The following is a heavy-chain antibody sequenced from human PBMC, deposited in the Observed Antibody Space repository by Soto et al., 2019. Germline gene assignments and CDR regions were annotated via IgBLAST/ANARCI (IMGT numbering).Heavy chain of an antibody. CDR1: GGSISSYY. J-gene: IGHJ4*02. CDR3: AREHSEYVSSGYFYYFDY. CDR2: IYYSGST. V-gene: IGHV4-59*01. D-gene: IGHD3-22*01. Sequence: TLSLTCTVSGGSISSYYWSWIRQPPGKGLEWIGYIYYSGSTNYNPSLKSRVTISVDTSRNQFSLKLSSVTAADTAVYYCAREHSEYVSSGYFYYFDYWGQGTLVTVSS.